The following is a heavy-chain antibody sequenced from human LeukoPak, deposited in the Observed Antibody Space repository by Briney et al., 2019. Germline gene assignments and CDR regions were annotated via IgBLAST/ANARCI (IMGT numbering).Heavy chain of an antibody. Sequence: ASVKVSCKASGYTFTSYGISWVRQAPGQGLEWMGWISAYNGNTNYAQKLQGRVTMTTDTSTSTAYMELRSLRSDDTAVYYYARARPRGYDFWSGYYRGGNDYWGQGTLVTVSS. CDR2: ISAYNGNT. D-gene: IGHD3-3*01. CDR3: ARARPRGYDFWSGYYRGGNDY. V-gene: IGHV1-18*01. J-gene: IGHJ4*02. CDR1: GYTFTSYG.